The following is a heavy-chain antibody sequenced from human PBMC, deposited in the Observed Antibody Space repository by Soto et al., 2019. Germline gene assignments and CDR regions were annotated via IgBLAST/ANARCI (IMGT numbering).Heavy chain of an antibody. CDR2: IIPSFGTA. Sequence: SVKVSCKASGGTFSSYAISWVRQAPGQGLEWMGGIIPSFGTANYAQKFQVRVTITADESTSTAYMELSSLRSEDTAVYYCARGSIAVAGYYYYGMDVWGQGTTVTVSS. V-gene: IGHV1-69*13. CDR1: GGTFSSYA. CDR3: ARGSIAVAGYYYYGMDV. D-gene: IGHD6-19*01. J-gene: IGHJ6*02.